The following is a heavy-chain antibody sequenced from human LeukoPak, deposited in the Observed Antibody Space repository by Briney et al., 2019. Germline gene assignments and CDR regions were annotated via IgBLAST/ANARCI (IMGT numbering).Heavy chain of an antibody. D-gene: IGHD3-3*01. CDR3: ARAGGSGYYYYYYYMDV. V-gene: IGHV1-18*01. J-gene: IGHJ6*03. Sequence: GAPVKVSCKASGYTFTSYGISWVRQAPGQGLEWMGWISAYNGNTNYAQKLQGRVTMTTDTSTSTAYMELRSLRSDDTAVYYCARAGGSGYYYYYYYMDVWGKGTTVTVSS. CDR1: GYTFTSYG. CDR2: ISAYNGNT.